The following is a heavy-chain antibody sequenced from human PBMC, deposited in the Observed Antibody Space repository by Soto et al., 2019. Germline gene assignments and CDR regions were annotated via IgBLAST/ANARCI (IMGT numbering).Heavy chain of an antibody. CDR2: ISYDGSNK. V-gene: IGHV3-30-3*01. D-gene: IGHD4-17*01. CDR3: AGVGRDYGGRMPLDY. Sequence: GGSLRLSCAACGFSFSSYAMHWVRQAPGKGLEWVAVISYDGSNKYYADSVKGRFTISRDNSKNTLYLQMNSLRAEDTAVYYCAGVGRDYGGRMPLDYWGQGTLVTVSS. J-gene: IGHJ4*02. CDR1: GFSFSSYA.